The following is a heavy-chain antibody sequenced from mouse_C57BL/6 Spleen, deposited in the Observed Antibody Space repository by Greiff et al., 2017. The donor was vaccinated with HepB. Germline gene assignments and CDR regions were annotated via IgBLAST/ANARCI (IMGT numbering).Heavy chain of an antibody. CDR2: IYPSDSET. CDR1: GYTFTSYW. D-gene: IGHD2-1*01. V-gene: IGHV1-61*01. CDR3: ARDVGNSWCAY. J-gene: IGHJ3*01. Sequence: QVQLQQPGAELVRPGSSVKLSCKASGYTFTSYWMDWVKQRPGQGLEWIGNIYPSDSETHYNQKFKDKATLTVDKSSSTAYLQLSSLTSEDSAVYYCARDVGNSWCAYWGQGTLVTVSA.